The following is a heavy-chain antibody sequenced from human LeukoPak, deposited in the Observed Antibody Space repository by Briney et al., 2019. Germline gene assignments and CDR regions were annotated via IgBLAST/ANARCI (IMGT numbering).Heavy chain of an antibody. CDR1: GGTFSSYA. J-gene: IGHJ4*02. V-gene: IGHV1-69*06. Sequence: GASVKVSCKASGGTFSSYAISWVRQAPGQGLEWMGGIIPIFGTANYAQKFQGRVTITADKSTSTAYMELSSLRSEDTAVYYCASYSAVLTAFDLWGQGTLVTVSS. CDR3: ASYSAVLTAFDL. CDR2: IIPIFGTA. D-gene: IGHD5-18*01.